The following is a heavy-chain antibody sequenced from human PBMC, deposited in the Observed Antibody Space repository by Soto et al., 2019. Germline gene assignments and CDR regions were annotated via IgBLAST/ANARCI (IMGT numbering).Heavy chain of an antibody. CDR1: GYTFTGYY. CDR3: ARGEIWFGELLSYNWFDA. V-gene: IGHV1-2*04. Sequence: GASVKVSCKASGYTFTGYYMHWVRQAPGEGLEWMGWINPNSGGTNYAQKFQGWVTMTRDTSISPAYMELSRLRSDDTAVYYCARGEIWFGELLSYNWFDAWGQGTLVTVSS. J-gene: IGHJ5*02. CDR2: INPNSGGT. D-gene: IGHD3-10*01.